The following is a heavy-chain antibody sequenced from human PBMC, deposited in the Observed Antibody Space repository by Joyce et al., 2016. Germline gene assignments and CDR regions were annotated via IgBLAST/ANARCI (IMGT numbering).Heavy chain of an antibody. J-gene: IGHJ3*02. CDR1: GYTFITYT. V-gene: IGHV1-3*01. D-gene: IGHD3-22*01. Sequence: QVQLVQSGAEVKKPGASVKDSCKASGYTFITYTMHWVRQAPGQRPEWMGWINAGNGNTEYSQKFQGRVTITRDTSASTAYMELSSLRSEDTAVYYCARDAPPTYYYDSSGLPDAFDIWGQGTMVTVSS. CDR3: ARDAPPTYYYDSSGLPDAFDI. CDR2: INAGNGNT.